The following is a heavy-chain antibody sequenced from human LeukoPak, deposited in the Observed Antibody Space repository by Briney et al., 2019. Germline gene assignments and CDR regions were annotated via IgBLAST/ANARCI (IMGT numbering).Heavy chain of an antibody. CDR1: GGTFSSYA. Sequence: SVKVSCKASGGTFSSYAISWVRRAPGQGLEWMGRIIPILGIANYAQKFQGRVTITADKSTSTAYMELSSLRSEDTAVYYCARDGSLWFGELLQNGFDYWGQGTLVTVSS. CDR2: IIPILGIA. V-gene: IGHV1-69*04. J-gene: IGHJ4*02. D-gene: IGHD3-10*01. CDR3: ARDGSLWFGELLQNGFDY.